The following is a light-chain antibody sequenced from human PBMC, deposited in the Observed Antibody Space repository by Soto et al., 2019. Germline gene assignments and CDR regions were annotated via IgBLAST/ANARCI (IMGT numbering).Light chain of an antibody. J-gene: IGKJ1*01. CDR1: QSINSN. Sequence: PGERTTLSCRASQSINSNLAWYQQKPGQAPRLLMFRASIRATGFPARFSGSGSGTEFTLTISSLQSEDFAVYYCQQYNNWPPRWTFGQGTKVDIK. V-gene: IGKV3-15*01. CDR3: QQYNNWPPRWT. CDR2: RAS.